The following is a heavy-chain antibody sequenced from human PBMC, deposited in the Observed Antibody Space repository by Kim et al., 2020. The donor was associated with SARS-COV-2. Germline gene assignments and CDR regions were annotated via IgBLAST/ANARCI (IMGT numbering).Heavy chain of an antibody. Sequence: SRVTISVDTSKNQFSLKLSSVTAADTAVYYCARDRAVAGRSWLYYYGMDVWGQGTTVTVSS. V-gene: IGHV4-59*01. CDR3: ARDRAVAGRSWLYYYGMDV. J-gene: IGHJ6*02. D-gene: IGHD6-19*01.